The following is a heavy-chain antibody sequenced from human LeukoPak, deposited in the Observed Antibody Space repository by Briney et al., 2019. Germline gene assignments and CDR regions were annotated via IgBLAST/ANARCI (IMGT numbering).Heavy chain of an antibody. CDR1: GGSFSGYY. V-gene: IGHV4-34*01. CDR2: INRSGNT. D-gene: IGHD6-19*01. J-gene: IGHJ4*02. CDR3: ATSTPNRYSSGWFDY. Sequence: SETLSLTCAVYGGSFSGYYWSWIRQPPGKGLEWIGEINRSGNTNYNPSLKSRVTISVDMSKNQFSLKLSSVTAADTAVYYCATSTPNRYSSGWFDYWGQGTLVTVSS.